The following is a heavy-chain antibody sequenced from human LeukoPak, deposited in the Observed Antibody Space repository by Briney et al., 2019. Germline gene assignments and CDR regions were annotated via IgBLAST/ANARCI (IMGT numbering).Heavy chain of an antibody. CDR2: INHSGRT. J-gene: IGHJ6*02. V-gene: IGHV4-34*01. CDR1: GGSFSGYY. D-gene: IGHD3-10*01. Sequence: SETLSLTCAVYGGSFSGYYWSWIRQPPGTGLEWIGEINHSGRTNYNPSLKSRVTISVDTSKNQFSLKLSSVTVADTAVYYCARTKEYYYGSGTYYKKEKYYHYYGMDVWGRGTTVTVSS. CDR3: ARTKEYYYGSGTYYKKEKYYHYYGMDV.